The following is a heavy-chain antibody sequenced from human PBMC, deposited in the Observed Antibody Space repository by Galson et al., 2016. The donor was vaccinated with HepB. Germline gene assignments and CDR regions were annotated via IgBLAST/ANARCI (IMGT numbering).Heavy chain of an antibody. CDR2: IYSSGST. D-gene: IGHD7-27*01. CDR1: GFTVSTDY. CDR3: ARAWGNYGMDV. V-gene: IGHV3-53*01. J-gene: IGHJ6*02. Sequence: SLRLSCAGTGFTVSTDYMSWVRQAPGKGLEWVSVIYSSGSTYYADSVKGRFTFSRDNSKNTLYLQMNSLRAEDTAVYYCARAWGNYGMDVWGQGTTVTVSS.